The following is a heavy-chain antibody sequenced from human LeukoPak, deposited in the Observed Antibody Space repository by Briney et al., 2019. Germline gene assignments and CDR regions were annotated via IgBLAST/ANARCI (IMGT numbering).Heavy chain of an antibody. J-gene: IGHJ4*02. CDR3: AAKGNGYTGTYVFAH. Sequence: QSGGSLTLSCAASGFSVTSNYMSWVRQAPGQGLEWVSVLYTKYADSVKGRFSISRDTSENTLSLHMNSLRAEDSAVYYCAAKGNGYTGTYVFAHWGRGTLVTVPS. CDR2: LYT. D-gene: IGHD5-12*01. V-gene: IGHV3-66*01. CDR1: GFSVTSNY.